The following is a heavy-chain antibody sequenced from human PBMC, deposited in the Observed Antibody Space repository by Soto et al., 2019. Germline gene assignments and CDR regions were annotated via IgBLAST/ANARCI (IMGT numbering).Heavy chain of an antibody. Sequence: GGSLRLSCAASGFTFSSYAMGWVRQAPGKGLEWVSTLSDNGGSTYYADSVKGRFTISRDNAKNTLYLQMNSLRAEDTAVYYCAKDLTWNQADYWGQGALVTVSS. CDR3: AKDLTWNQADY. D-gene: IGHD1-1*01. J-gene: IGHJ4*02. CDR1: GFTFSSYA. CDR2: LSDNGGST. V-gene: IGHV3-23*01.